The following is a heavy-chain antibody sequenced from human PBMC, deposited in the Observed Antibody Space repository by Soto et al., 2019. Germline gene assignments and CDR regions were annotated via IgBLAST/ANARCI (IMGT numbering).Heavy chain of an antibody. J-gene: IGHJ5*02. D-gene: IGHD3-10*01. V-gene: IGHV4-59*01. CDR1: GGSISSYY. CDR2: IYYSGRT. CDR3: ARAQERLLWFGDRGQTGWFDP. Sequence: QVQLQESGPGLVKPSETLSLTCTVSGGSISSYYWSWIRQPPGKGLEWIGYIYYSGRTNYNPSLKSRVTISVDTSKNQFSLKLSSVTAADTAVYYCARAQERLLWFGDRGQTGWFDPWGQGTLVTVSS.